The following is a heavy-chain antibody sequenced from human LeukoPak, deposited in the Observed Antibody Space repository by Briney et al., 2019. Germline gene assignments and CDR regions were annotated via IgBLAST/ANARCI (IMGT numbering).Heavy chain of an antibody. CDR2: IWYDGSNK. D-gene: IGHD2-2*02. CDR3: AREVPAAISHRTTGSHYFDY. J-gene: IGHJ4*02. Sequence: PGGSLRLSCAASGFTFSSYGMHWVRQAPGKGLEWVAVIWYDGSNKYYADSVKGRFTISRDNSKNTLYLQMNSLRAEDTAVYYCAREVPAAISHRTTGSHYFDYWGQGTLVTVSS. V-gene: IGHV3-33*01. CDR1: GFTFSSYG.